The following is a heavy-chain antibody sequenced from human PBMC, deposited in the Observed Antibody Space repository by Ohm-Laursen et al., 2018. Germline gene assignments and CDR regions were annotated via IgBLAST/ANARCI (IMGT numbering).Heavy chain of an antibody. CDR3: AKDDYDRVSSGYYFDY. CDR2: ISGSGGST. V-gene: IGHV3-23*01. CDR1: GFTFSGYW. Sequence: SLRLSCSASGFTFSGYWMHWVRQAPGKGLEWVSAISGSGGSTYYADSVKGRFTISRDNAENSLYLEMNSLRVEDTAVYYCAKDDYDRVSSGYYFDYWGQGTLVSVSS. D-gene: IGHD3-10*02. J-gene: IGHJ4*02.